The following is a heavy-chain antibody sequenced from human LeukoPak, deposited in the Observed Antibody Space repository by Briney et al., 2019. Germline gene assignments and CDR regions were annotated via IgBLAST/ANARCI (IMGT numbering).Heavy chain of an antibody. CDR3: ARGLLLGGFDY. Sequence: ASVKVSCKASGYTFSSYDINWVRQATGQGLEWMGWISAYNGNTNYAQKLQGRVTMTTDTSTSTAYMELRSLRSDDTAVYYCARGLLLGGFDYWGQGTLVTVSS. J-gene: IGHJ4*02. CDR2: ISAYNGNT. V-gene: IGHV1-18*01. D-gene: IGHD7-27*01. CDR1: GYTFSSYD.